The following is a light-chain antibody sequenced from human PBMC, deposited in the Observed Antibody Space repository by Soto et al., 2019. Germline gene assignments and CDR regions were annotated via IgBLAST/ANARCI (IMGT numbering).Light chain of an antibody. CDR3: QQYGSSPST. CDR1: QSVSSSY. Sequence: EIVLTQSPGTLSLSPGERATLSCRASQSVSSSYLAWYQQKPGQAPRLLIYGASSRATGNPDRFSGSGSGTDFTLTISRLEPEDFAVYYCQQYGSSPSTFDQGTKLEIK. CDR2: GAS. J-gene: IGKJ2*01. V-gene: IGKV3-20*01.